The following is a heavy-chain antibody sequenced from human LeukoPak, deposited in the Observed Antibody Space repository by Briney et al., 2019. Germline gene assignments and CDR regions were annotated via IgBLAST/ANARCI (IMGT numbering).Heavy chain of an antibody. Sequence: PGGSLRLSCAASGFTFSSYSMNWVRQAPGKGLEWVSSVSSSSYIYYADSVKGRFTISRDNAKNSLYLQMNSLRAEDTAVYYCARDRRWYFDLWGRGTLVTVSS. CDR2: VSSSSYI. CDR3: ARDRRWYFDL. CDR1: GFTFSSYS. J-gene: IGHJ2*01. V-gene: IGHV3-21*01.